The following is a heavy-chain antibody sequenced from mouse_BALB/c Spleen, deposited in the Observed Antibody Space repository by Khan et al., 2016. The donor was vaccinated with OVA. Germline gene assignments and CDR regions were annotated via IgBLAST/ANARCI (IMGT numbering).Heavy chain of an antibody. V-gene: IGHV1S136*01. D-gene: IGHD1-1*01. Sequence: MQLEESGPELVKPGASVKMSCKASGYTFTSYVMHWVKQKPGLGLEWIGYIYPFNDDTKYNEKFKGKATLTSDKSSSTAYMELSSLTSEDSAVYYWAPVGTYYVSCAYRGQGTLVTVSA. J-gene: IGHJ3*01. CDR3: APVGTYYVSCAY. CDR2: IYPFNDDT. CDR1: GYTFTSYV.